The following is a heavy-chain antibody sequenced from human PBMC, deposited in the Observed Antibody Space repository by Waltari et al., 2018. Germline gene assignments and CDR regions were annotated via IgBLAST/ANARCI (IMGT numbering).Heavy chain of an antibody. Sequence: QVQLQQWGAGLLKPSETLSLTCAVYGGSFSGYYWSWIRQPPGKGLEWIGEINHSGSTNYNPSLKSRVTISVDTSKNQFSLKLSSVTAADTAVYYCAGLPVLLWFGELSLWGQGTLVTVSS. CDR1: GGSFSGYY. D-gene: IGHD3-10*01. CDR2: INHSGST. J-gene: IGHJ4*02. CDR3: AGLPVLLWFGELSL. V-gene: IGHV4-34*01.